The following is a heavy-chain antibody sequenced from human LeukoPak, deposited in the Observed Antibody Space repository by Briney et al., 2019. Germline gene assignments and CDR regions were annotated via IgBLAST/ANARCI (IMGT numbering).Heavy chain of an antibody. CDR2: IYYSGST. CDR1: GGSISTYY. D-gene: IGHD6-13*01. CDR3: ASGIAAAGTYGMDV. V-gene: IGHV4-59*12. J-gene: IGHJ6*02. Sequence: SETLSLTCTVSGGSISTYYWNWIRQPPGKGLEWIGYIYYSGSTNYNPSLKSRVTISVDTSKNQFSLKLSSVTAADTAVYYCASGIAAAGTYGMDVWGQGTTVTVSS.